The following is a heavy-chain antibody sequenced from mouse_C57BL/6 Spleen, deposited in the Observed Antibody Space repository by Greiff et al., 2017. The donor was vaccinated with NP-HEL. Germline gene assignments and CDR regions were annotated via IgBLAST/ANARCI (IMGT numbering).Heavy chain of an antibody. V-gene: IGHV5-17*01. CDR2: ISSGSSTI. CDR3: ARRRVVTTLYYYAMDY. CDR1: GFTFSDYG. J-gene: IGHJ4*01. D-gene: IGHD2-3*01. Sequence: DVQLVESGGGLVKPGGSLKLSCAASGFTFSDYGMHWVRQAPEKGLEWVAYISSGSSTIYYADTVKGRFTISRDNAKNTLFLQMTSLRSEDTAMYYCARRRVVTTLYYYAMDYWGQGTSVTVSS.